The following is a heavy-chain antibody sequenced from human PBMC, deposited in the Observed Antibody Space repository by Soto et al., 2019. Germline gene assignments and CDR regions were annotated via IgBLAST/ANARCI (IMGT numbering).Heavy chain of an antibody. CDR2: SRDNAPGYST. J-gene: IGHJ5*01. V-gene: IGHV3-72*01. CDR3: VRTTYFSGSCYSGRFDP. Sequence: GGTLRLSCTGSGFTFSDNYIDWVRKAPGTGLEWVGRSRDNAPGYSTFYAASVKGRFTTSSNVSKSSVYLQMNSLKTEDTAIYYYVRTTYFSGSCYSGRFDPWGQGTLVTVSS. D-gene: IGHD2-15*01. CDR1: GFTFSDNY.